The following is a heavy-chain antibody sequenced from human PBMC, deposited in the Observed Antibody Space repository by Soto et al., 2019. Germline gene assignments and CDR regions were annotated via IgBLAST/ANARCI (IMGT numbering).Heavy chain of an antibody. Sequence: RGESLKISCKAFGYTFTTYCIGWVRQMPGKGLEWMGVIYPGDSDTRYSPSFQGQVTISADKSINTAYLQWSTLKASDSAMYYCARQDGGMDVWGQGTTVTVSS. J-gene: IGHJ6*02. CDR3: ARQDGGMDV. V-gene: IGHV5-51*01. CDR1: GYTFTTYC. CDR2: IYPGDSDT.